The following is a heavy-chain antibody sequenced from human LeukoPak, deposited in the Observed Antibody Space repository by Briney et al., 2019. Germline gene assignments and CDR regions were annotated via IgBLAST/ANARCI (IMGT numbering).Heavy chain of an antibody. V-gene: IGHV3-23*01. J-gene: IGHJ4*02. CDR2: VNDRGTGT. Sequence: GGSLRLSCAASGFTFSKYAMSWVRQAPGKGLEWVSTVNDRGTGTYYADSVKGRFTISRDNAENSLYLEMNSLRVEDTAIYYCVRDRGSYRPIDYWGQGTLVTVSS. CDR3: VRDRGSYRPIDY. D-gene: IGHD1-26*01. CDR1: GFTFSKYA.